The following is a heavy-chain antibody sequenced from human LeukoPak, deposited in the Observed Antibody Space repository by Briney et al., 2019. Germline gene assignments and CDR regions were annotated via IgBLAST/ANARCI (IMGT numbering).Heavy chain of an antibody. CDR2: ISDSGGST. CDR1: GFTFSSYG. CDR3: AKRSRXXXGHFDY. V-gene: IGHV3-23*01. Sequence: GXSLRXSCAASGFTFSSYGMSWVRQAPGKGLEWVSTISDSGGSTYSADSVKGRFTISRDNSKKTLYMQMNRLRDEDTAVYYCAKRSRXXXGHFDYWGXGTLVTVSS. D-gene: IGHD3-16*01. J-gene: IGHJ4*02.